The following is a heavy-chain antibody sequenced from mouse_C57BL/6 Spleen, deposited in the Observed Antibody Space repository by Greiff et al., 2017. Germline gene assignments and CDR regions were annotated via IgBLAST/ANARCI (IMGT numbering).Heavy chain of an antibody. CDR3: ARRVTTVVRYFDV. V-gene: IGHV1-64*01. D-gene: IGHD1-1*01. Sequence: QVQLQQPGAELVKPGASVKLSCKASGYTFTSYWMHWVKQRPGQGLEWIGMIHPNSGSTNYNEKFKSKATLTVDKSSSTAYMQRSSLTSEDSAVYYCARRVTTVVRYFDVWGTGTTVTVSS. J-gene: IGHJ1*03. CDR2: IHPNSGST. CDR1: GYTFTSYW.